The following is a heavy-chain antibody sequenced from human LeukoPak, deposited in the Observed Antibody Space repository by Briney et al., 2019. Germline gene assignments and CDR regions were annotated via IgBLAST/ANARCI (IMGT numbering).Heavy chain of an antibody. CDR1: GYSISSAYY. V-gene: IGHV4-38-2*02. CDR2: IYHSGST. Sequence: SETLSLTCTVSGYSISSAYYWGFIRQPPGKGLEWIGSIYHSGSTYYNPSLKSRVTISVDTSKNQFSLKLSSVTAADTAVYYCARGFSGYDILTGYYPLDYWGQGTLVTVSS. D-gene: IGHD3-9*01. J-gene: IGHJ4*02. CDR3: ARGFSGYDILTGYYPLDY.